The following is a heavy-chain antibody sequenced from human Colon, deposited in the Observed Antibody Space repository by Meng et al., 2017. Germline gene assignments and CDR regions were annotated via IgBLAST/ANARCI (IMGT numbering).Heavy chain of an antibody. Sequence: GESLKISCAASGFTVSSNYMSWVRQAPGKGLERVSVIYSGGSTYYADSVKGRFTISRDNSKNTLYLQMNSLRAEDTAVYYCARLEWEPTALFDYWGQGTLVTVSS. V-gene: IGHV3-66*02. CDR1: GFTVSSNY. D-gene: IGHD1-26*01. J-gene: IGHJ4*02. CDR3: ARLEWEPTALFDY. CDR2: IYSGGST.